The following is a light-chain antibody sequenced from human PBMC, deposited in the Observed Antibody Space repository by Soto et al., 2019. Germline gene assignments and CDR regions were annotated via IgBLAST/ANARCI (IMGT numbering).Light chain of an antibody. J-gene: IGLJ2*01. Sequence: SYELTQPPSVSVAPGQTASIACGGNNIGSKSVLWYQQKPGQAPVLVVYDENVRPSGIPERFSGSNSGHTATLTISRVEAGDEADYYCQVWYSSSDHVIFGGGTKLTVL. CDR2: DEN. CDR3: QVWYSSSDHVI. CDR1: NIGSKS. V-gene: IGLV3-21*02.